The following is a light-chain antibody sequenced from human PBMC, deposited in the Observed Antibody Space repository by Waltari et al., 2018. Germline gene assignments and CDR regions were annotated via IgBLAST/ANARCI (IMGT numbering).Light chain of an antibody. CDR1: QSLVHTEGNTY. V-gene: IGKV2-30*02. CDR2: KIS. CDR3: MQGSHWPRT. Sequence: DVVMTQSPLSLPVTLGQPASISCRSSQSLVHTEGNTYLNWFQQRPGQPPRRLIYKISRRESGVPDRFSGSGSGTDFTLKISRVEAEDVGVYYCMQGSHWPRTFGQGTKLEI. J-gene: IGKJ2*01.